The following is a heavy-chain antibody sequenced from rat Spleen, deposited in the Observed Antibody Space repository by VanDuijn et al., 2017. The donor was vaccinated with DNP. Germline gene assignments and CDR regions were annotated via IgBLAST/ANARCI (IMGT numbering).Heavy chain of an antibody. CDR2: ISSAGNT. CDR3: TTDGISIYPFTY. J-gene: IGHJ3*01. V-gene: IGHV2-19*01. Sequence: QVQLKESGPGLVQPSQTLSLTCTVSGFSLPDFCVHWVRQPPGKGLEWVAAISSAGNTFYNSDLKSRLSFTRDTSKNQVLLHIDSPQTEDTAIYFCTTDGISIYPFTYWGQGTLVTVSS. D-gene: IGHD1-2*01. CDR1: GFSLPDFC.